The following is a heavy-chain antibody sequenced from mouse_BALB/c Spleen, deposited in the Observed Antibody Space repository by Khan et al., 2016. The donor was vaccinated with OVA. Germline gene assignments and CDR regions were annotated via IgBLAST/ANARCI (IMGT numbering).Heavy chain of an antibody. J-gene: IGHJ3*01. CDR3: ARGYDFFAY. Sequence: MQLEESGPDLVKPGASVKMSCKASGYSFTGYYMNWVKQSHGKSLECIGRVNPNTGNTNYNQKFKGKAILIVDTSSSTAYMELRSLTSEDSAVYYCARGYDFFAYGGQGTLVTVSA. CDR2: VNPNTGNT. V-gene: IGHV1-26*01. D-gene: IGHD2-14*01. CDR1: GYSFTGYY.